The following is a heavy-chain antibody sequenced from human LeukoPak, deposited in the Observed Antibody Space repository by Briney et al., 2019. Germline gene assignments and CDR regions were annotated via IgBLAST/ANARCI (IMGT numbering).Heavy chain of an antibody. CDR1: GGSMNENY. CDR2: VHSSGGT. J-gene: IGHJ5*02. V-gene: IGHV4-59*08. Sequence: SETLSLTCTVSGGSMNENYWAWIRQPPGKRLEWIGYVHSSGGTKYNPSFKSRVTVSIAMSKNQFSLNLRSVTAADTAVYYCARLADCGGACYARPHWFDPWGQGSLVSVSS. CDR3: ARLADCGGACYARPHWFDP. D-gene: IGHD2-21*02.